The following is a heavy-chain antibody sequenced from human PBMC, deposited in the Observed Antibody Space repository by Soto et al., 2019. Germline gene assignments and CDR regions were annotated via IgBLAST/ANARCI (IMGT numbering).Heavy chain of an antibody. J-gene: IGHJ5*02. D-gene: IGHD5-18*01. Sequence: SETLSLTCAVYGGSFSGYYWSCIRQPPGKGLERSGEINPSGSTNYSPSLKSRVTISLDTPKNRFSLKLSSVTAADRAVYYCASGRGVAGRGYSYGLDWFDPWGQGTMVTVSS. CDR3: ASGRGVAGRGYSYGLDWFDP. V-gene: IGHV4-34*01. CDR1: GGSFSGYY. CDR2: INPSGST.